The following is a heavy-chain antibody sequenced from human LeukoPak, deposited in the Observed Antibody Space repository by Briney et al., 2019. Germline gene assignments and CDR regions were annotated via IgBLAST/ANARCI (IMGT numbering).Heavy chain of an antibody. CDR2: IWYDGSNK. J-gene: IGHJ4*02. Sequence: SCKASGYTFTGYHMHWVRQAPGKGLEWVAVIWYDGSNKYYADSVKGRFAISRDSSKNTLYLQMNSLRDEDTAVYYCARDANYYCDYWGQGTLVTVSS. V-gene: IGHV3-33*01. CDR3: ARDANYYCDY. D-gene: IGHD1-7*01. CDR1: GYTFTGYH.